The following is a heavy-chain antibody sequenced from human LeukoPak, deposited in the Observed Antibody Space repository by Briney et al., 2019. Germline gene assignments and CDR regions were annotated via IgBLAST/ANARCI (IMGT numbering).Heavy chain of an antibody. CDR3: ARGSSGGDGDYRLKNWFDP. D-gene: IGHD2-21*02. CDR2: INPSGGST. J-gene: IGHJ5*02. Sequence: RASVKVSCKASGYTFTSYYMHWVRQAPGQGLEWMGIINPSGGSTSYAQKFQGRVTMARGTSTSTVYMELSSLRSEDTAVYYCARGSSGGDGDYRLKNWFDPWGQGTLVTVSS. CDR1: GYTFTSYY. V-gene: IGHV1-46*01.